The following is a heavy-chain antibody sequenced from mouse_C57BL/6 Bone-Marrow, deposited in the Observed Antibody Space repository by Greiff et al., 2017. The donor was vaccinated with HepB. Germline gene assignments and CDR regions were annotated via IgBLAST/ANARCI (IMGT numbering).Heavy chain of an antibody. J-gene: IGHJ1*03. V-gene: IGHV1-7*01. D-gene: IGHD4-1*02. Sequence: QVQLQQSGAELAKPGASVKLSCKASGYTFTSYWMHWVKQRPGQGLEWIGYINPSSGYTKYNQKFKDKATLTADKSSSTDYMQLSSLTYEDSAVYYCARSNWDKYFDDWGTGTTVTVSS. CDR1: GYTFTSYW. CDR2: INPSSGYT. CDR3: ARSNWDKYFDD.